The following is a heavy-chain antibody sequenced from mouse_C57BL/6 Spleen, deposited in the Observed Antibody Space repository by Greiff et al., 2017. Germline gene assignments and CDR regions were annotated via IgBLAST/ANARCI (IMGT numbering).Heavy chain of an antibody. CDR1: GFNIKDYY. J-gene: IGHJ2*01. Sequence: EVQRVESGAELVRPGASVKLSCTASGFNIKDYYMHWVKQRPEQGLEWIGRIDPEDGDTEYAPKFQGKATMTAATSSNTAYLQLSSLTSEDTAVYYCTVYYYGSSLYYFDYWGQGTTLTVSS. D-gene: IGHD1-1*01. V-gene: IGHV14-1*01. CDR2: IDPEDGDT. CDR3: TVYYYGSSLYYFDY.